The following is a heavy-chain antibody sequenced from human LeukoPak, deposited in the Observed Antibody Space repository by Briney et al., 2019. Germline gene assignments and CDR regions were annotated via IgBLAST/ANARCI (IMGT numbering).Heavy chain of an antibody. J-gene: IGHJ4*02. CDR3: ARSGWPEVSFDY. V-gene: IGHV4-34*01. CDR1: GGSFSGYY. CDR2: INHSGST. D-gene: IGHD6-19*01. Sequence: SETLSLTCAVDGGSFSGYYWSWIRQPPGKGLEGIGEINHSGSTNYNPSLKSRVTISVDTSKNQFSLKLSSVPAADTAVYYCARSGWPEVSFDYWGQATLVTVSS.